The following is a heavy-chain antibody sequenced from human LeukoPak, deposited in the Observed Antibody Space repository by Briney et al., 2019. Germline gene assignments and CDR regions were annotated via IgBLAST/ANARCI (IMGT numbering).Heavy chain of an antibody. CDR2: IYYSGST. J-gene: IGHJ4*02. CDR3: ARRTPPKYSSPTGYFDY. D-gene: IGHD6-6*01. Sequence: SETLSLTCTVSGGSISSGSYYWGWIRQPPGKGLEWIGSIYYSGSTYYNPSLKSRVTISVDTSKNQFSLKLSSVTAADTAVYYCARRTPPKYSSPTGYFDYRGQGTLVTVSS. V-gene: IGHV4-39*01. CDR1: GGSISSGSYY.